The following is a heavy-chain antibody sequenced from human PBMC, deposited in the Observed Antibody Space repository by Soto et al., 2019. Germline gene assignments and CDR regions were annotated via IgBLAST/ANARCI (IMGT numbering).Heavy chain of an antibody. V-gene: IGHV3-23*01. J-gene: IGHJ4*02. D-gene: IGHD6-13*01. CDR1: GFTFSNYA. Sequence: PGGSLRLSCAASGFTFSNYAMTWVRQSPGKGLEWVSIITSSGSSTHFADSVKGRFTISRDNSKNTLYLQMTSLRAEDTAVYYCARGTYRSKTDFDYWGQGTLVTVSS. CDR3: ARGTYRSKTDFDY. CDR2: ITSSGSST.